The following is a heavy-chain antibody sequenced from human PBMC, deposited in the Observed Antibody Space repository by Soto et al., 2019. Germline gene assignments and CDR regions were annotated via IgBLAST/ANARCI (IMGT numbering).Heavy chain of an antibody. D-gene: IGHD6-6*01. V-gene: IGHV1-18*01. CDR2: ISTYDGNT. J-gene: IGHJ5*02. Sequence: APVKVSCKASGYIFFTYGITWVRQARGQGVEWMGWISTYDGNTDYAQKLQGRVTMTTDTYTRTAYMELRSLRSDDTAVYYCARKSSSSSWFDPWRQGTLVTVSS. CDR1: GYIFFTYG. CDR3: ARKSSSSSWFDP.